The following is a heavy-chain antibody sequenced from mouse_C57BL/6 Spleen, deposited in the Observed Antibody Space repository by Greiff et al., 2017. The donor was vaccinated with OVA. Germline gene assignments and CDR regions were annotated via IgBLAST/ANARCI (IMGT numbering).Heavy chain of an antibody. V-gene: IGHV14-2*01. Sequence: VQLQQSGAELVKPGASVKLSCTASGFNITDYYMHWVKQRTEQGLEWIGRIDPEDGETKYAQKFQGKATMTADTSSNTAYLQLSSLTSEDTAGYYCAGHSCSSPFDYWGQGTTLTVSS. D-gene: IGHD1-1*01. CDR1: GFNITDYY. CDR2: IDPEDGET. J-gene: IGHJ2*01. CDR3: AGHSCSSPFDY.